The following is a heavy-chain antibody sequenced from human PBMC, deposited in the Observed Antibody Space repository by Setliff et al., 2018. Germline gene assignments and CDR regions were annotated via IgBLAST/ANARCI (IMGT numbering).Heavy chain of an antibody. V-gene: IGHV1-69*13. CDR2: IIPLFGTT. D-gene: IGHD2-2*01. CDR1: GGNFNNYA. CDR3: ARGYQVTPPRADAFDI. Sequence: VASVKVSCKASGGNFNNYAINWVRQAPGQGLEWVGRIIPLFGTTNFAQEFQGRVTITADESTETTYMDLTSLRSEDTAVYYCARGYQVTPPRADAFDIWGQGTLVTVSS. J-gene: IGHJ3*02.